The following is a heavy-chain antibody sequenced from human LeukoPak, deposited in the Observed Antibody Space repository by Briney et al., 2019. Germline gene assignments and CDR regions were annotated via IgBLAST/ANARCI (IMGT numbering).Heavy chain of an antibody. CDR2: IYYSGST. J-gene: IGHJ4*02. CDR1: GGSISSSSYY. CDR3: ARDPSYGDYGDY. V-gene: IGHV4-39*07. Sequence: SVTLSLTCTVSGGSISSSSYYWGWIRQRPGKGLEWIGSIYYSGSTYYNPSLNSRVTISVDTSKNQFSLKLSSVTAADTAVYYCARDPSYGDYGDYWGQGTLVTVSS. D-gene: IGHD4-17*01.